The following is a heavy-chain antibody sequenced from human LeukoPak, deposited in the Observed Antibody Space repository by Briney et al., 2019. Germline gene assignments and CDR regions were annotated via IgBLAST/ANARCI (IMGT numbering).Heavy chain of an antibody. Sequence: GRSLRLSCAASGFTFSSYGMHWVRQAPGEGLEWVAVIWYDGSNKYYADSVKGRFTISRDNSKNTLYLQMNSLRAEDTAVYYCARDERGCLDYWGQGTLVTVSS. CDR1: GFTFSSYG. V-gene: IGHV3-33*01. CDR2: IWYDGSNK. D-gene: IGHD2-15*01. CDR3: ARDERGCLDY. J-gene: IGHJ4*02.